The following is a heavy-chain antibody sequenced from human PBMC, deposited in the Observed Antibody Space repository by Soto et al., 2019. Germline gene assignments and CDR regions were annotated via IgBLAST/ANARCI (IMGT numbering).Heavy chain of an antibody. D-gene: IGHD1-1*01. V-gene: IGHV1-2*02. CDR1: GYTFTAFY. CDR3: ATGTNGTTGWYHP. J-gene: IGHJ5*02. CDR2: INPKTGDT. Sequence: QVQLVQSGTEVKKPGASVTVSCKSSGYTFTAFYLHWLRQAPGQGLEWVGWINPKTGDTKSSQKFQGRVTMSRDKSVSTAYIELTSLTSDDTARYYGATGTNGTTGWYHPWGQGTRVTVSS.